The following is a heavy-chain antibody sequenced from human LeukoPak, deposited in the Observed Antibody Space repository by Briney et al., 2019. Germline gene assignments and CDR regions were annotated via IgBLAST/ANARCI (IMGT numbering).Heavy chain of an antibody. CDR2: IKQDGSEK. CDR1: GFTFSSYW. D-gene: IGHD6-19*01. J-gene: IGHJ4*02. Sequence: GGSLRLSCAASGFTFSSYWMSWVRQAPGKGLEWVANIKQDGSEKYYVDSVKGRFTISRDNAKNSLYLQMNSLRAEDTAVYYCAKTSSGWYRNYFDYWGQGTLVTVSS. V-gene: IGHV3-7*03. CDR3: AKTSSGWYRNYFDY.